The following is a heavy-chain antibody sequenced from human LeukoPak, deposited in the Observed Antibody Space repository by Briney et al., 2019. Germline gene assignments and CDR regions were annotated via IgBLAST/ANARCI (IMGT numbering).Heavy chain of an antibody. J-gene: IGHJ3*02. CDR2: IYYSGST. Sequence: SETLSLTCTVSGGSISSSSYYWGWIRQPPGKGLEWIGSIYYSGSTYYNPSLKSRVTISVDTSKNQFSLKLSSVTAADTAVYYCARGHRYCSGGSCYWGDAFDIWGQGTMVTVSS. D-gene: IGHD2-15*01. CDR3: ARGHRYCSGGSCYWGDAFDI. V-gene: IGHV4-39*07. CDR1: GGSISSSSYY.